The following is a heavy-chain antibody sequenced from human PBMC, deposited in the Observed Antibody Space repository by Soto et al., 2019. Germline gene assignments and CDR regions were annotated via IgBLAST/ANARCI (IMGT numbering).Heavy chain of an antibody. CDR3: AIGRGAYSSGWYGMDY. CDR2: IIPIFGTA. J-gene: IGHJ4*02. D-gene: IGHD6-19*01. CDR1: GGTFSSYA. Sequence: QVQLVQSGAEVKKPGSSVKFSCKASGGTFSSYAISWVRQAPGQGLEWMGGIIPIFGTANYAQKFQGRVTITADESTSTDYSELRSLRSEDTGVYYCAIGRGAYSSGWYGMDYWGKGTLVTVS. V-gene: IGHV1-69*01.